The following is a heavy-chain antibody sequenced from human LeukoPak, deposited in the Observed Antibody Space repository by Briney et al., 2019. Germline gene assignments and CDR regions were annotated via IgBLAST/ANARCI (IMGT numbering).Heavy chain of an antibody. D-gene: IGHD6-19*01. CDR2: INPKSGGT. Sequence: ASVKVSCKASGYTFTSDYIHWVRQAPGQGLEWMGWINPKSGGTKCAEKFQGRVTMTRDTPINTAYLELSRLRSDDTAVYYCARVVGSRWVFFHYFDYWGQGTLVTVSS. CDR3: ARVVGSRWVFFHYFDY. V-gene: IGHV1-2*02. J-gene: IGHJ4*02. CDR1: GYTFTSDY.